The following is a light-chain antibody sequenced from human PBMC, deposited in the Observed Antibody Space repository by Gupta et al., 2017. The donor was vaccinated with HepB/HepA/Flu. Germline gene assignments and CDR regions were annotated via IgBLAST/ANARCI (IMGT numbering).Light chain of an antibody. CDR2: DAS. V-gene: IGKV3-11*01. CDR1: QSVSSY. CDR3: QQRSNWPR. J-gene: IGKJ4*01. Sequence: EIVLTQSPATLSLSPGERATLSCRASQSVSSYLAWYQQKPGQAPRLLIYDASNRATGIPARFSGSGSGTDFTLTSSSLEPEDFAVYYCQQRSNWPRFGGGTKVEIK.